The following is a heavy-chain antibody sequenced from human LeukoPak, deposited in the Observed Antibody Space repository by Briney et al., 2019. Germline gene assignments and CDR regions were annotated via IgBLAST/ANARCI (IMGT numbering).Heavy chain of an antibody. D-gene: IGHD3-9*01. CDR2: IKSKTDGGTT. Sequence: GGSLRLSCAASGFTFSSYSMNWVRQAPGKGLEWVGRIKSKTDGGTTDCAAPVKGKFTISRDNSQNTVHLQMNSLKAEDTAVYYCARGLQGYYDGLTGYYRGRYYFDYWGQGTLVTVSS. CDR3: ARGLQGYYDGLTGYYRGRYYFDY. J-gene: IGHJ4*02. CDR1: GFTFSSYS. V-gene: IGHV3-15*07.